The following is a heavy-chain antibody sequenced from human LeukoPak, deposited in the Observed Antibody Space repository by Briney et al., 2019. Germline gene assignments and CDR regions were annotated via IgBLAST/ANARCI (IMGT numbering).Heavy chain of an antibody. J-gene: IGHJ5*02. Sequence: GGSLRLSCTASGFTFGDYAMSWFRQAPGKGLEWVGFIRSKAYGGTREYAASVKGRFTISRDDSKSIAYLQMNSLKTEDTAVYYCTRDRYYYDSIGSIERWFDPWGQGTLVTVSS. V-gene: IGHV3-49*03. CDR2: IRSKAYGGTR. CDR3: TRDRYYYDSIGSIERWFDP. D-gene: IGHD3-22*01. CDR1: GFTFGDYA.